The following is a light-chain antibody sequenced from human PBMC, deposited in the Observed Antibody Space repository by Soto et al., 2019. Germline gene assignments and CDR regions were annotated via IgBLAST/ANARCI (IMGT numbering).Light chain of an antibody. CDR2: DVS. CDR1: SSDVGGYNY. CDR3: SSYTTSSTYV. Sequence: QSVLTQPASVSGSPGQSITITCTGTSSDVGGYNYVSWYQQHPGKAPNLMIYDVSNRPSGVSNRFSGSKSGNTASLTISGLQAEDEADYYCSSYTTSSTYVFGTGTKVTLL. V-gene: IGLV2-14*03. J-gene: IGLJ1*01.